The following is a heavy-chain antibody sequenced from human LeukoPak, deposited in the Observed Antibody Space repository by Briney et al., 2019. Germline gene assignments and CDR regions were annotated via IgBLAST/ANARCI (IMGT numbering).Heavy chain of an antibody. CDR3: ARGAVDVSCSGGSCYHLDY. J-gene: IGHJ4*02. D-gene: IGHD2-15*01. CDR2: MNPNSGNT. CDR1: GYIFANYD. Sequence: ASVKVSCKASGYIFANYDINWVRQATGQGLEWMGWMNPNSGNTGYAQKFQGRVTMTRNTSISTAYMELSSLRSEDAAVYYCARGAVDVSCSGGSCYHLDYWGQGTLVTVPS. V-gene: IGHV1-8*01.